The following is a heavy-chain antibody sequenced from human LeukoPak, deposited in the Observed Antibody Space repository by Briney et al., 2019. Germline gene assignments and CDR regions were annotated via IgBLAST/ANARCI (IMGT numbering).Heavy chain of an antibody. CDR2: ISNGGGTTI. D-gene: IGHD6-19*01. CDR1: GFNFRDYY. J-gene: IGHJ4*02. CDR3: AKEGQPWYSSGWYDY. Sequence: GGSLRLSCEVSGFNFRDYYMSWIRQAPGKGLEWVSYISNGGGTTIYYADSVKGRFTISRDNSKNTLYLQMNSLRAEDTAVYYCAKEGQPWYSSGWYDYWGQGTLVTVSS. V-gene: IGHV3-11*04.